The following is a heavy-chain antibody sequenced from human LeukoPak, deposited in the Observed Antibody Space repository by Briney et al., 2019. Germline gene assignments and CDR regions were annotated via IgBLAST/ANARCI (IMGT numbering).Heavy chain of an antibody. Sequence: SETLSLTCAVYGGSFSGYYWRWIRQPPGKGLEWIGEINHSGSTNYNPSLKSRVTISVDTSKNQFSLKLSSVTAADTAVYYCARLDYYDSRWAFDIWGQGTMVTVSS. CDR3: ARLDYYDSRWAFDI. V-gene: IGHV4-34*01. J-gene: IGHJ3*02. CDR2: INHSGST. D-gene: IGHD3-22*01. CDR1: GGSFSGYY.